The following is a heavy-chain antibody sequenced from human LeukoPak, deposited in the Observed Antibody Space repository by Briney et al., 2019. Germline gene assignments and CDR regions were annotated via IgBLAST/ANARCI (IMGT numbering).Heavy chain of an antibody. J-gene: IGHJ4*02. CDR1: VFTFSSYA. CDR2: ISGSGGST. CDR3: ARDFAAAVG. D-gene: IGHD2-15*01. Sequence: GGSLRLSCAASVFTFSSYAMSWVRQAPGKGLEWVSAISGSGGSTYYADSVKGRFTISRDNSKNTLYLQMNSLGVEDTAIYYCARDFAAAVGWGQGTLVTVSS. V-gene: IGHV3-23*01.